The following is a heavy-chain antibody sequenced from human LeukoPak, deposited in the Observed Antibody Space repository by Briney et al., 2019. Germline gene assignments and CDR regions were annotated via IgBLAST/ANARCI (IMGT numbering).Heavy chain of an antibody. J-gene: IGHJ4*02. V-gene: IGHV3-7*01. CDR2: IKEDGSEK. D-gene: IGHD3-22*01. CDR3: ARDYYDSSGYYYFDY. CDR1: GFIFSNHW. Sequence: GGSLRLSCAGSGFIFSNHWINWVRQAPGKGPEWVANIKEDGSEKYYVDSVKGRFTISRDNAKNSLYLQMNSLRAEDTAVYYCARDYYDSSGYYYFDYWGQGTLVTVSS.